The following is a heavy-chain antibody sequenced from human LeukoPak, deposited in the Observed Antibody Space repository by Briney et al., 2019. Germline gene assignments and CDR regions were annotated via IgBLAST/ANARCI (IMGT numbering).Heavy chain of an antibody. V-gene: IGHV4-34*01. CDR1: GGSFSGYY. Sequence: SETLSLTCAVYGGSFSGYYWSWIRQPPGKGLEWIGEINHSGSTNYNPSLKSRVTISVDTPKNQFSLKLSSVTAADTAVYYCARMVVVITFYYYYGMDVWGQGTTVTVSS. D-gene: IGHD3-22*01. CDR2: INHSGST. J-gene: IGHJ6*02. CDR3: ARMVVVITFYYYYGMDV.